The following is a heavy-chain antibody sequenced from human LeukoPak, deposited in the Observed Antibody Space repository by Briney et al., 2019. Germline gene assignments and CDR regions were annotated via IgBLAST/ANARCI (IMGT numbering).Heavy chain of an antibody. Sequence: SEPLSLTCTVSGGSISSYYWSWIRQPPGKGLEWIGYIYYSGSTNYIPSLKSRVTISVDTSKSQFSLNLSSVTAADTAVYYCAQGYRYGRFDYWGQGTLVTVSS. CDR1: GGSISSYY. CDR3: AQGYRYGRFDY. D-gene: IGHD5-18*01. V-gene: IGHV4-59*01. J-gene: IGHJ4*02. CDR2: IYYSGST.